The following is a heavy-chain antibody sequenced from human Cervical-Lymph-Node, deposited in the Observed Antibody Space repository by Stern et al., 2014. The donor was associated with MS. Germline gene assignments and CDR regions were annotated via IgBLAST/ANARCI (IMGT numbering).Heavy chain of an antibody. CDR3: AKVHTSYNGLDV. CDR2: ITWDTGST. V-gene: IGHV3-43*01. CDR1: GFTFDDYT. Sequence: EVQLVESGGVVVQPGGSLRLTCAASGFTFDDYTMHWVRQAPGKGLEWVSLITWDTGSTYYADSVKGRFTISRDNSENSLYLQMNSLRIEDTALYYCAKVHTSYNGLDVWGQGTTVTVSS. D-gene: IGHD2-2*02. J-gene: IGHJ6*02.